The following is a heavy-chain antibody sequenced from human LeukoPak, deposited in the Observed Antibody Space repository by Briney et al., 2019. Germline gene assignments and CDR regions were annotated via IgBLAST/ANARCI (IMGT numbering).Heavy chain of an antibody. J-gene: IGHJ4*02. D-gene: IGHD3-10*01. Sequence: GGSLRLSCAASGFSFGSYWMSWLRQAPGKGLEWVANIKQDGSVEYYVDPVKGRFTISRDNVKNSLCLQMNSLGDEDTAVYYCARNRGGGYFDYWGQGTLVTVSS. CDR3: ARNRGGGYFDY. CDR1: GFSFGSYW. CDR2: IKQDGSVE. V-gene: IGHV3-7*01.